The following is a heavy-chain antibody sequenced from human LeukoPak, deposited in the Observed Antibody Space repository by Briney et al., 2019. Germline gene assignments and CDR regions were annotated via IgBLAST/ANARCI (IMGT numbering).Heavy chain of an antibody. CDR3: ATGHSGYIYGGACAT. V-gene: IGHV3-20*04. CDR2: TNWNGGRT. Sequence: GGSLRLSCPASGFTFNDFHLSWVRQAPGKGLEWVSGTNWNGGRTGYADSVKGRFTISRDNAKNSLYQQMNSLRAEDTALYYCATGHSGYIYGGACATRGERTMVTVSS. D-gene: IGHD3-22*01. J-gene: IGHJ3*01. CDR1: GFTFNDFH.